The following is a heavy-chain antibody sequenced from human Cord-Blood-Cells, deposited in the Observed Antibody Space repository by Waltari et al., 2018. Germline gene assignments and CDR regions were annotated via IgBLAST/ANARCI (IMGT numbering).Heavy chain of an antibody. Sequence: QLQLQESGPGLVKPSETLSLTCTVSGGSISSSSYYWGWIRQPPGKGLEWIGSIYYSGSTYYNPSLKSRVTISVHTSKNQFSLKLSSVTAADTAVYYCARRSKVAAAGIYAFDIWGQGTMVTVSS. J-gene: IGHJ3*02. CDR2: IYYSGST. D-gene: IGHD6-13*01. V-gene: IGHV4-39*01. CDR1: GGSISSSSYY. CDR3: ARRSKVAAAGIYAFDI.